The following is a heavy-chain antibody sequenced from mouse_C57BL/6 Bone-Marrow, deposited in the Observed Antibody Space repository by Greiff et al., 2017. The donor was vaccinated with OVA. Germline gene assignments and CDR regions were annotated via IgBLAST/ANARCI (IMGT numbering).Heavy chain of an antibody. CDR1: GFNIKDDY. V-gene: IGHV14-4*01. CDR2: IDPENGDT. Sequence: EVNVVESGAELVRPGASVKLSCTASGFNIKDDYMHWVKQRPEQGLEWIGWIDPENGDTEYASKFQGKATITADTSSNTAYLQLSSLTSEDTAVYYCTTCTYFDVWGTGTTVTVSS. J-gene: IGHJ1*03. CDR3: TTCTYFDV.